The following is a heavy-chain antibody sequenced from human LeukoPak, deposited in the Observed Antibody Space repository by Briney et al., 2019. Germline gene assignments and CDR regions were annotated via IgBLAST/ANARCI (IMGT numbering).Heavy chain of an antibody. V-gene: IGHV4-61*05. CDR2: IYTSGST. Sequence: KPSETLSLTCTVSGGSISSSSYYWGWIRQPPGKGLEWIGRIYTSGSTNYNPSLKSRVAMSVDTSKNQFSLELSSVTAADTAVYYCARGYDSSGYYHNWFDPWGQGTLVTVSS. D-gene: IGHD3-22*01. J-gene: IGHJ5*02. CDR1: GGSISSSSYY. CDR3: ARGYDSSGYYHNWFDP.